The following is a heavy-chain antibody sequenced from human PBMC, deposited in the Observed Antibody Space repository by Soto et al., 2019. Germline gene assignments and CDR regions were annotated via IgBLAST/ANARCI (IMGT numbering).Heavy chain of an antibody. V-gene: IGHV1-18*01. CDR1: GYTFTSYH. J-gene: IGHJ4*02. CDR3: ARDTPPTAY. CDR2: ISAYNTNT. Sequence: QVQLVQSGAEVKKPGASVKVSCKTSGYTFTSYHISWVRQAPGQGLERMGWISAYNTNTNYAQKFQGRVTMTTDTLTSTAYMELRTLRSDDTAVYNCARDTPPTAYWGQGTLVTVSS.